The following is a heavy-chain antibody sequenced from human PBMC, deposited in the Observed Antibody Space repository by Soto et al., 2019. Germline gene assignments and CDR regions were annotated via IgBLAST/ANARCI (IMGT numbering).Heavy chain of an antibody. V-gene: IGHV3-23*01. CDR3: AKAESSYASGWYAY. Sequence: EVQLLESGGGLVQPGGSLRLSCVASGFTFSSYAMSWVRQAPGKGLEWVSAISSAGRTYYADSGKGRFTISRDNSKNTLYLQMNSLRAEDTAVHYWAKAESSYASGWYAYWGQGTLVTVSS. CDR1: GFTFSSYA. D-gene: IGHD6-19*01. CDR2: ISSAGRT. J-gene: IGHJ4*02.